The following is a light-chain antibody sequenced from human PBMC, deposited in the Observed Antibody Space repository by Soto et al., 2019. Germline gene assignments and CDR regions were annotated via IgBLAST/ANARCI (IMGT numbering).Light chain of an antibody. CDR1: QSISRW. V-gene: IGKV1-5*01. Sequence: DIQMTQSPATLSASVGDRVTITCLASQSISRWLNWYQQKPGKAPKLLICDAPNLDGGVPSRFSGSGSGTEFSLTISNLQPDDCATYYCKQYENYWTFGQGNKVDI. J-gene: IGKJ1*01. CDR3: KQYENYWT. CDR2: DAP.